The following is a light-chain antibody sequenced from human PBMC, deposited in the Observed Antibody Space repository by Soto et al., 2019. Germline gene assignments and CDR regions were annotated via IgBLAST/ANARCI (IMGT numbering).Light chain of an antibody. CDR3: QQYGSSPGT. J-gene: IGKJ2*01. CDR1: QSVSGNY. CDR2: AVS. Sequence: DIVLTQSPGTLSLSPGERATLSCRASQSVSGNYFAWYQQKPCQAPRLLIYAVSGRATGIPDRFSGSGSGTDFTLTISRLEPEDFAVYYCQQYGSSPGTFGQGTKLEIK. V-gene: IGKV3-20*01.